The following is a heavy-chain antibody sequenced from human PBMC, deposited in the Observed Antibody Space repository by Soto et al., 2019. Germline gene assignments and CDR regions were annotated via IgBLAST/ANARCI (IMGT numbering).Heavy chain of an antibody. V-gene: IGHV5-10-1*01. D-gene: IGHD1-1*01. CDR1: GYSFTSYW. Sequence: GESLKISCKGSGYSFTSYWISWVRQMPGKGLEWMGRIDPSDSYTNYSPSFQGHVTISADKSISTAYLQWSSLKASDTAMYYCASFLHTIPPNYYSYCGMDVWGQGTTLTVP. CDR3: ASFLHTIPPNYYSYCGMDV. J-gene: IGHJ6*02. CDR2: IDPSDSYT.